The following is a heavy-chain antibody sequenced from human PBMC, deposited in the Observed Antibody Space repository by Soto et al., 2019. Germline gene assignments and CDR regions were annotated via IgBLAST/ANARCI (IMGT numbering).Heavy chain of an antibody. CDR3: ARARQWLPDFDY. CDR2: IGTAGDT. Sequence: QPGGSLRLSCAASGFTFSSYDMHWVRQATGKGLEWVSAIGTAGDTYYPGSVKGRFTISRENAKNSLYLQMNSLRAGDTAVYYCARARQWLPDFDYWGQGTLVTVSS. D-gene: IGHD6-19*01. J-gene: IGHJ4*02. CDR1: GFTFSSYD. V-gene: IGHV3-13*01.